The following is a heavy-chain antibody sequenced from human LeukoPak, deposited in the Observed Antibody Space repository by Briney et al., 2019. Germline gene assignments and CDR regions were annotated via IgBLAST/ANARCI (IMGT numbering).Heavy chain of an antibody. CDR1: GFTFSSYA. V-gene: IGHV3-23*01. J-gene: IGHJ4*02. Sequence: PGGSLRLSCAASGFTFSSYAMSWVRQAPGKGLEWVSAISGSGGSTYYADSVKGRFTISRDNAKNSLYLQMNSLRPEGTAVYYCAKVEAMYYYGSGTPCSSYWGQGTLVTVSS. CDR3: AKVEAMYYYGSGTPCSSY. CDR2: ISGSGGST. D-gene: IGHD3-10*01.